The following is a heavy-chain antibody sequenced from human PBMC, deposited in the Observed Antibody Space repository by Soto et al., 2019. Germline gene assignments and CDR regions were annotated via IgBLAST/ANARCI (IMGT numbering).Heavy chain of an antibody. CDR3: ARGPWIVVVVAATLRGRAFDI. V-gene: IGHV4-34*01. CDR2: INHSGST. Sequence: SETLSLTCAVYGGSFSGYYWSWIRQPPGKGLEWIGEINHSGSTNYNPSLKSRVTISVDTSKNQFSLKLSSVTAADTAVYYCARGPWIVVVVAATLRGRAFDIWGQGTMVTVSS. D-gene: IGHD2-15*01. J-gene: IGHJ3*02. CDR1: GGSFSGYY.